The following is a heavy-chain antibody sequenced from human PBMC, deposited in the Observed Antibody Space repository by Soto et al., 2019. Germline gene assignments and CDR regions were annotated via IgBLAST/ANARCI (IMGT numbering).Heavy chain of an antibody. Sequence: ASVKVSCKASGYTFTSYAMHWVRQAPGQRLEWMGWINAGNGNTKYSQKFQGRVTITRDTSASTAYMELSSLRSEDTAVYYCAKSATVPAAIACWGQGTLVTDSS. D-gene: IGHD2-2*02. CDR1: GYTFTSYA. V-gene: IGHV1-3*01. CDR2: INAGNGNT. J-gene: IGHJ4*02. CDR3: AKSATVPAAIAC.